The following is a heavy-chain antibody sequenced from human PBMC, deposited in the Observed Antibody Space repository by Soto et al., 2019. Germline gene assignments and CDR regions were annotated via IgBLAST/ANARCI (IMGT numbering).Heavy chain of an antibody. J-gene: IGHJ4*02. CDR3: ARDSLSSSYYLDY. Sequence: GGSLRLSCAASRFTFSTYGMHWVRRAPGKGLEWVAVIWYDGSEKYYADSVMGRFTISRDNSRNTLYLQMNSLRAEDTAMYYCARDSLSSSYYLDYWGQGTLVTVSS. V-gene: IGHV3-33*01. CDR2: IWYDGSEK. CDR1: RFTFSTYG. D-gene: IGHD3-10*01.